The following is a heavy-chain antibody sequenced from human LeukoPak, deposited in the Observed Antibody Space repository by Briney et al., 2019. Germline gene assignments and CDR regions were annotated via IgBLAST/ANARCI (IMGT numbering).Heavy chain of an antibody. CDR3: AKDKDAYYDSLDS. J-gene: IGHJ4*02. CDR1: GFTFSSYS. D-gene: IGHD3-22*01. Sequence: GGSLRLSCAASGFTFSSYSMNWVRQAPGKGLEWVSGISWNSGSISYADSVKGRFTISRDNARNSLFLQMNSLRPEDTAFYYCAKDKDAYYDSLDSWGQGTLVTVSS. CDR2: ISWNSGSI. V-gene: IGHV3-9*01.